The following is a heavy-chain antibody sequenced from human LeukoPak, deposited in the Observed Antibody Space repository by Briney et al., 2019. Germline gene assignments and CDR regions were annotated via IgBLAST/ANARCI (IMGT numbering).Heavy chain of an antibody. J-gene: IGHJ3*02. D-gene: IGHD3-22*01. CDR1: GGSISSSSYY. Sequence: PSETLSLTCTVSGGSISSSSYYWGWIRQPPGKGLEWIGSIYYSGSTYYNPSHKSRVTISVDTSENQFSLKLSSVTAADTAVYYCARSNSQITMIVVVILDAFDIWGQGTMVTVSS. CDR2: IYYSGST. CDR3: ARSNSQITMIVVVILDAFDI. V-gene: IGHV4-39*07.